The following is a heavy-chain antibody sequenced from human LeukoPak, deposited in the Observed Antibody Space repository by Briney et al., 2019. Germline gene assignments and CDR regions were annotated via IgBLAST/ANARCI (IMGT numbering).Heavy chain of an antibody. CDR3: ARQHALGPNIGDYVDY. Sequence: GESLKISCKGSGYSFTSYWIGWVRQMPGKGLEWMGIIYPGDSDTRYRPSFQGQVTISADKSISTAYLQWSSLKASDTAMYYCARQHALGPNIGDYVDYWGQGTLVTVSS. D-gene: IGHD2/OR15-2a*01. J-gene: IGHJ4*02. CDR2: IYPGDSDT. V-gene: IGHV5-51*01. CDR1: GYSFTSYW.